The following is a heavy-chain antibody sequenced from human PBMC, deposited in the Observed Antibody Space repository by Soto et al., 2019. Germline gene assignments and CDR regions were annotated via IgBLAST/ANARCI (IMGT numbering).Heavy chain of an antibody. D-gene: IGHD3-10*01. CDR1: GFTFSSYG. J-gene: IGHJ5*02. CDR3: ARDPGYGDISGWFDP. V-gene: IGHV3-33*01. CDR2: IWYDGSNK. Sequence: QVQLVESGGGVVQPGRSLRLSCAASGFTFSSYGMHWVRQAPGKGLEWVAVIWYDGSNKYYADSVKGRFTISRDNSKTTLYLQMNSLRAEDTAVYYCARDPGYGDISGWFDPWGQGTLVTVSS.